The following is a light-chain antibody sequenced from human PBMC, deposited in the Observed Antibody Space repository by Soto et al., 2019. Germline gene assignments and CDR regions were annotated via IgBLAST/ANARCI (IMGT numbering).Light chain of an antibody. CDR1: QSVRNNN. CDR3: QQRSNWPLT. CDR2: GAS. V-gene: IGKV3D-20*02. J-gene: IGKJ4*01. Sequence: EILLTQSLVTLSLSPGERATLSCSASQSVRNNNLNWYQQKAGQAPRLLIYGASIRATGIPDRFSGSGSGTDFTLTISRLEPEDFAVYYCQQRSNWPLTFGGGTKVDIK.